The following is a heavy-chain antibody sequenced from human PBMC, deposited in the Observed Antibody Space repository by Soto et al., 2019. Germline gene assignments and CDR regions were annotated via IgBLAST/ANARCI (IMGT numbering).Heavy chain of an antibody. CDR2: ISGSGSST. V-gene: IGHV3-23*01. CDR3: AKVRTPEPYYYYYGMDV. CDR1: GFTFRSYA. D-gene: IGHD1-26*01. J-gene: IGHJ6*02. Sequence: EVQVLESGGGLEQPGGSLRLSCAASGFTFRSYAMSWVRQAPGKGLEWVSVISGSGSSTYYADSVKGRFTISRDNSKNTLYLQINSLRAEDTAVYCCAKVRTPEPYYYYYGMDVWGQGTTVTVSS.